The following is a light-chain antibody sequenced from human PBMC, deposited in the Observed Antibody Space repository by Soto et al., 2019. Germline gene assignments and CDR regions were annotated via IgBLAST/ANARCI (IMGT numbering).Light chain of an antibody. V-gene: IGKV3-11*01. J-gene: IGKJ4*01. CDR2: DTF. CDR1: RTVNSQ. CDR3: KQRWDWPLT. Sequence: EIVLTQSPASVSLSPGGRATLSCRASRTVNSQLAWYQQKPGQAPRLLIYDTFNRAAGIPARFSGSETGTDFTLTINNLEPEDSALYYCKQRWDWPLTFGGGTKVEIK.